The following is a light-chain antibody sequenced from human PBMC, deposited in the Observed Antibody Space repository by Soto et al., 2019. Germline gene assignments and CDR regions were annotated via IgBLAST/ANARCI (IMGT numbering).Light chain of an antibody. V-gene: IGLV2-14*01. CDR1: SNDVGGYNY. J-gene: IGLJ1*01. CDR3: SSYTSSSTRV. Sequence: QSVLTQPASVSGSPGQSITISCTGSSNDVGGYNYVSWYQQHPGKAPKLMIYDVSDRPSGVSNRFSGSKSGNTASLTISGLQAEDEADYCSSYTSSSTRVFGTGTKLTVL. CDR2: DVS.